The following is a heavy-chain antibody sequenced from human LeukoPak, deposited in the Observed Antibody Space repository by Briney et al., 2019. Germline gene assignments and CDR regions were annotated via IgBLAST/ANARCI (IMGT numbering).Heavy chain of an antibody. CDR1: GFTFDDYA. Sequence: GGSLRLSCAASGFTFDDYAMHWVRQAPGKGLEWVSGISWNSGSIGYADSVKGRFTISRDNAKNSLYLQMNSLKTEDTAVYYCTRDGLPLYNYYMDVWGTGTTVTVSS. CDR2: ISWNSGSI. D-gene: IGHD2-2*02. J-gene: IGHJ6*03. CDR3: TRDGLPLYNYYMDV. V-gene: IGHV3-9*01.